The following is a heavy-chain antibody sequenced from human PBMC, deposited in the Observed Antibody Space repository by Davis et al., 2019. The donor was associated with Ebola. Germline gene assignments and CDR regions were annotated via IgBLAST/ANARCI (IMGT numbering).Heavy chain of an antibody. Sequence: GESLKISCTASGFSFSDYGMSWVRQAPGKGLEWVSVIYDHSTAYADSVRGRFIISRDKSNNTLYLEMNSLRVDDTAVYYCATTQWLREFDNWGQGTLVTVSS. CDR2: IYDHST. CDR1: GFSFSDYG. V-gene: IGHV3-23*03. CDR3: ATTQWLREFDN. D-gene: IGHD6-19*01. J-gene: IGHJ4*02.